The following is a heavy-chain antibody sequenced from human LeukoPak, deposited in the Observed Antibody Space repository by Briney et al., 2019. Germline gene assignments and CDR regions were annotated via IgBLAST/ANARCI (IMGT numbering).Heavy chain of an antibody. CDR2: MSSDGNAM. CDR1: GFTFTAYL. CDR3: VRESEYYFDHSASFDY. D-gene: IGHD3-22*01. Sequence: GGSLRLSCAASGFTFTAYLIHWVRQAPGKGLEWVAVMSSDGNAMFYADSVKGRFTISRDNSKNTLYLQMNSLRAEDTAVYYCVRESEYYFDHSASFDYWGQGALVTVSS. V-gene: IGHV3-30-3*01. J-gene: IGHJ4*02.